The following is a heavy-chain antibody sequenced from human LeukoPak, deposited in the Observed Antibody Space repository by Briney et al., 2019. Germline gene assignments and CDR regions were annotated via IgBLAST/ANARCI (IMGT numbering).Heavy chain of an antibody. V-gene: IGHV6-1*03. Sequence: SQTLSLTCGISGDSVSSNGPAWNWIRQSPSRGLEWLGRTYYRSKWFNDYAVSVKGCITINPDTSKNQFSLQLTSVTPEDSAVYYCARGAKNAFDFWGQGTMVTVSS. CDR2: TYYRSKWFN. CDR3: ARGAKNAFDF. CDR1: GDSVSSNGPA. J-gene: IGHJ3*01.